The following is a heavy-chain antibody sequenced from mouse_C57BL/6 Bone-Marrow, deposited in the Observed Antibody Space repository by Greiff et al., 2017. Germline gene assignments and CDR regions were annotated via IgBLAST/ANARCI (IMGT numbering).Heavy chain of an antibody. V-gene: IGHV14-4*01. CDR2: IDPEIGDT. D-gene: IGHD2-5*01. CDR1: GFNIKDDY. J-gene: IGHJ2*01. CDR3: SSFDSNYFDF. Sequence: VQLKQSGAELVRPGASVKLSCTASGFNIKDDYIHWVKQRPEQGLEWIGWIDPEIGDTEYASKFQGKATITSDTSSNTAYLQLSSLTSEDTAVYYCSSFDSNYFDFWGQGTPLTVAS.